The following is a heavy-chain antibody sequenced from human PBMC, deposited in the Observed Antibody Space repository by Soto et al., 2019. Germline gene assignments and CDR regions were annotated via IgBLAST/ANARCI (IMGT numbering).Heavy chain of an antibody. CDR1: GGSISSYY. V-gene: IGHV4-39*01. Sequence: SETLSLTCTVSGGSISSYYWSWIRQPPGKGLEWIGSIYDRGSTYSNPSLKSRLTTSLDTSKNQFSLKLTSVTAADTAVYYCARHGYTSGRTYFDYWGQGTLVTVS. D-gene: IGHD6-19*01. CDR3: ARHGYTSGRTYFDY. J-gene: IGHJ4*02. CDR2: IYDRGST.